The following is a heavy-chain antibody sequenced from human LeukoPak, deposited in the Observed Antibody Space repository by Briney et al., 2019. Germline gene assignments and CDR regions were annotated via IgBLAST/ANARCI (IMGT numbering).Heavy chain of an antibody. J-gene: IGHJ4*02. CDR3: AKEAAYSSRRGPDY. V-gene: IGHV3-30*18. CDR1: GFTFSSYG. CDR2: ISYDGSNK. D-gene: IGHD6-13*01. Sequence: PGGSLRLSCAASGFTFSSYGMHWVRQAPGEGPEWVAVISYDGSNKYYADSVKGRFTISRDNSKNTLYLQMNSLRAEDTAVYYCAKEAAYSSRRGPDYWGQGTLVTVSS.